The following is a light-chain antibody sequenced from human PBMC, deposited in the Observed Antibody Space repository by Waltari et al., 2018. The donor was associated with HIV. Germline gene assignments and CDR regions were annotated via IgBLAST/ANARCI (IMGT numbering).Light chain of an antibody. CDR1: TSNIGKNF. CDR3: QTWDSGLNGIV. J-gene: IGLJ2*01. V-gene: IGLV1-51*01. CDR2: GSD. Sequence: QSLLTQPPSVSAAPGQQVTISCPGNTSNIGKNFVSWYRHSPGAAPRLLIFGSDPRAAGIPDRFSASVFGASAALTVTALQGDDEADYYCQTWDSGLNGIVFGGGTKLTVL.